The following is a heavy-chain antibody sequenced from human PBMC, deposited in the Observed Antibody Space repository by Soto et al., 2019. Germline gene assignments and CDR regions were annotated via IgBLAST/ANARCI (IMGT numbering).Heavy chain of an antibody. D-gene: IGHD2-8*01. V-gene: IGHV1-2*02. CDR3: ARDHTHTSDIVLMVYFDY. J-gene: IGHJ4*02. Sequence: ASVKVSCKASGYTFTGYYMHWVRQAPGQGLEWMGWINPNSGGTNYAQKFQGRVTMTRDTSISTAYMELSRLRSDDTAVYYCARDHTHTSDIVLMVYFDYWGQGSLVTVSS. CDR2: INPNSGGT. CDR1: GYTFTGYY.